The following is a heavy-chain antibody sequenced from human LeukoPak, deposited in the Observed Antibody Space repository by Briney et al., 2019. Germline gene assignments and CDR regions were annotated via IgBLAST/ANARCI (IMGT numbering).Heavy chain of an antibody. CDR2: ISGSGGST. CDR3: AKDEHSRGYYYYYYMDV. D-gene: IGHD3-10*01. J-gene: IGHJ6*03. CDR1: GFTFSSYA. Sequence: GGSLRLSCAASGFTFSSYAMSWVRQAPGKGLGWVSAISGSGGSTYYADSVKGRFTISRDNSKNTLYLQMNSLRAEDTAVYYCAKDEHSRGYYYYYYMDVWGKGTTVTVSS. V-gene: IGHV3-23*01.